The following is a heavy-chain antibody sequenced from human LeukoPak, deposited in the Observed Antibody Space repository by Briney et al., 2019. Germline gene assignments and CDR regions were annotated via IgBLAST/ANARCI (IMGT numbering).Heavy chain of an antibody. Sequence: SQTLSLTCTVSGVSMSTYYWSWIRQSPGKGLELLAYIHYSGSTNINPSLKGRLAISIDTSKNQFSLKVNSVTAADTAVYYCARDIYGSGYGFFDYWGQGTLVTVSS. CDR3: ARDIYGSGYGFFDY. CDR1: GVSMSTYY. CDR2: IHYSGST. V-gene: IGHV4-59*01. J-gene: IGHJ4*02. D-gene: IGHD3-10*01.